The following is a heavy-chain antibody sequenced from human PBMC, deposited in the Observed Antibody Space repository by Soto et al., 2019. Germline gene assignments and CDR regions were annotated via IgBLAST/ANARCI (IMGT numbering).Heavy chain of an antibody. D-gene: IGHD3-22*01. Sequence: EVQLVESGGGLVQPGGSLRLSCAASGFSIRSYWMHWARQVPGKGQVWVSRINSDGSTTTYADSVKGRFTISRDNAENTLYLQMNSLRAEDTAVYYCARSSGYIDYWGQGTLVTVSS. V-gene: IGHV3-74*03. CDR1: GFSIRSYW. J-gene: IGHJ4*02. CDR3: ARSSGYIDY. CDR2: INSDGSTT.